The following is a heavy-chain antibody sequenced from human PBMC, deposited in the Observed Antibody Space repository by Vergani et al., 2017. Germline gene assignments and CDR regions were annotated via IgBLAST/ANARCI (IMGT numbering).Heavy chain of an antibody. J-gene: IGHJ3*02. Sequence: QVQLQESGPGLVKPSETLSLTCTVSGASVNSYYWSWIRQPPGKGLEWMGYVSFRGDTLYDPSVKGRMTISLNTSSNQFSLYLTSVTAADTAVYYCARNPYCGGDCYSDAFDIWGQGTMVTVSS. CDR2: VSFRGDT. D-gene: IGHD2-21*02. CDR3: ARNPYCGGDCYSDAFDI. CDR1: GASVNSYY. V-gene: IGHV4-59*02.